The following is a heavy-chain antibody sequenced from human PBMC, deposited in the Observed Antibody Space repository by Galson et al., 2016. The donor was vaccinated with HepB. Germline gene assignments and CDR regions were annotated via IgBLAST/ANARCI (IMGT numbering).Heavy chain of an antibody. Sequence: SLRLSCAASGFIVSNDYMNWVRQAPGKGLEWVSVSYGGGNTYYAESVKGRFTIPRDNSKNTVFLEMNNLRTDDTAVYYCARDPGLRNGMDVWGQGTTVTVSS. CDR3: ARDPGLRNGMDV. CDR1: GFIVSNDY. J-gene: IGHJ6*02. CDR2: SYGGGNT. V-gene: IGHV3-53*01.